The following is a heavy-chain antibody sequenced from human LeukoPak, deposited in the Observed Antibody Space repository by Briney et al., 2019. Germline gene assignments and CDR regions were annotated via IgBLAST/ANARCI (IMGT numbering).Heavy chain of an antibody. J-gene: IGHJ4*02. V-gene: IGHV4-4*07. Sequence: SETLSLTCTVSGGPISSYYWSWIRQPAGKGLEWIGRIYTSGSTNHNPSLKSRVTMSVDTSKNQFSLKLSSVTAADTAVYYCASTSYCSGGSCYSGSELWGQGTLVTVSS. CDR1: GGPISSYY. CDR3: ASTSYCSGGSCYSGSEL. CDR2: IYTSGST. D-gene: IGHD2-15*01.